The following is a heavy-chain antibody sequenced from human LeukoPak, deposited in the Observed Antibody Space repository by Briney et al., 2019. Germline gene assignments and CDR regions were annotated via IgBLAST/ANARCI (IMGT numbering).Heavy chain of an antibody. D-gene: IGHD3-10*01. CDR2: IKHDGSEK. Sequence: GGSLRLSCAASGFTLSIYWMSWVRQAPGKGLEWVANIKHDGSEKHYVDSVKGRFTISRDNAKNSLFQQMNSLRAEDTAVYYCTRDSQGSGMYSVVYWGQGTLVTVSS. J-gene: IGHJ4*02. CDR3: TRDSQGSGMYSVVY. CDR1: GFTLSIYW. V-gene: IGHV3-7*05.